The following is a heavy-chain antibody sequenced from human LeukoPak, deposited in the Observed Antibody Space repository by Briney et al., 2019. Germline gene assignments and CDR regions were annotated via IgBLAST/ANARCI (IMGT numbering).Heavy chain of an antibody. CDR2: INHSGST. V-gene: IGHV4-34*01. CDR3: ARGDRRGGSGSHHRAFDY. Sequence: PSETLSLTCAVYGGSFSGYYWSWIRQPPGKGLEWIGEINHSGSTNYNPSLKSRVTISIDTSKNQFSLKLRSVTAADTAVYFCARGDRRGGSGSHHRAFDYWGQGTLVTVSS. CDR1: GGSFSGYY. J-gene: IGHJ4*02. D-gene: IGHD3-10*01.